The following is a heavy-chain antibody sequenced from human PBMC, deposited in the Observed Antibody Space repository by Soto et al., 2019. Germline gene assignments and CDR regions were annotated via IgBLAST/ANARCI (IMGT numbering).Heavy chain of an antibody. Sequence: QLQLQESGPGLVKPSETLSLTCTVSGGSISSSSYYWGWIRQPPGKGLEWIGSIYYSGSTYYNPSLKSRVTISVDTSKNQFSLKLSSVTAADTAVYYCARGDYGSGTYRCGGMDVWGQGTTVTVSS. D-gene: IGHD3-10*01. CDR2: IYYSGST. V-gene: IGHV4-39*01. CDR1: GGSISSSSYY. CDR3: ARGDYGSGTYRCGGMDV. J-gene: IGHJ6*02.